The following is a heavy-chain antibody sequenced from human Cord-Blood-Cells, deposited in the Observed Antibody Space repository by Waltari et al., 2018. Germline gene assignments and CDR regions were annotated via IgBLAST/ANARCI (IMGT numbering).Heavy chain of an antibody. CDR1: GGTFSSYA. Sequence: QVQLVQSGAEVKKPGSSVKVSCKASGGTFSSYAISWVRQAPGQGLEWMGGIIPIFGTANYAQKFQGRVTITADESTSTAYMELSSLRSEDTAVYYCARVVMVYAIIDYYYMDVWGKGTTVTVSS. D-gene: IGHD2-8*01. CDR3: ARVVMVYAIIDYYYMDV. J-gene: IGHJ6*03. V-gene: IGHV1-69*01. CDR2: IIPIFGTA.